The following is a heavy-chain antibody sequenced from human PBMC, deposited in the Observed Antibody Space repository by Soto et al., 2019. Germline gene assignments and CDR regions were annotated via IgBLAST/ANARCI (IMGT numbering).Heavy chain of an antibody. CDR2: IWYDGSNK. CDR1: GFTFSSYG. D-gene: IGHD3-9*01. V-gene: IGHV3-33*01. J-gene: IGHJ3*02. Sequence: GGSLRLSCAASGFTFSSYGMHWVRQAPGKGLEWVAVIWYDGSNKYYADSVKGRFTISRDNSKNTLYLQMNSLRAEDTAVYYCAREGRGSYYDILTGYYEGSAFDIWGQGTMVTVSS. CDR3: AREGRGSYYDILTGYYEGSAFDI.